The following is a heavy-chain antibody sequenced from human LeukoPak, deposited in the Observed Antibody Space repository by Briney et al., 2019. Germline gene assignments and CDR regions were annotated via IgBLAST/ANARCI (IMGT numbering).Heavy chain of an antibody. CDR1: GGSIRGYY. D-gene: IGHD3-10*01. Sequence: SETLSLTCKVSGGSIRGYYWSWIRQPPGKRLEWIAYIYNSVTTNYNPSLKSRLTISVDTSENQISLKLSSVTAADTAVYYCARHGPADSRSYPLDYWGQGTLVTVSS. V-gene: IGHV4-59*08. CDR2: IYNSVTT. CDR3: ARHGPADSRSYPLDY. J-gene: IGHJ4*02.